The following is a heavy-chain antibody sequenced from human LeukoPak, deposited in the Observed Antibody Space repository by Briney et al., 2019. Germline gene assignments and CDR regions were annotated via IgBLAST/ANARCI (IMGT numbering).Heavy chain of an antibody. Sequence: SETLSLTCAVYGGSFSGYYWSWILQPPGKGLEWIGEINHSGSTNYNPSLKSRVTISVDTSKNQFSLKLSSVTAADTAVYYCARENYYGSGSYYPYYYYGMDVWGQGTTVTVSS. J-gene: IGHJ6*02. V-gene: IGHV4-34*01. CDR2: INHSGST. CDR1: GGSFSGYY. D-gene: IGHD3-10*01. CDR3: ARENYYGSGSYYPYYYYGMDV.